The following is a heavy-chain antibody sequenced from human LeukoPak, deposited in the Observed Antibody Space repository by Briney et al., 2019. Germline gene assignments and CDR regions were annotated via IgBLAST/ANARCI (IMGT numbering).Heavy chain of an antibody. V-gene: IGHV3-15*07. CDR2: IKSKADGETI. CDR1: GFTFTNAW. J-gene: IGHJ4*02. D-gene: IGHD1-20*01. Sequence: GGSLRLSCAASGFTFTNAWMNWVRQAPGKGLEWVGRIKSKADGETIDHAAPVKGRFTLSRDDSKNMLYLQMNSLKSEDTAVYYCSTLTSRGLSDSWGQGTQVTVSS. CDR3: STLTSRGLSDS.